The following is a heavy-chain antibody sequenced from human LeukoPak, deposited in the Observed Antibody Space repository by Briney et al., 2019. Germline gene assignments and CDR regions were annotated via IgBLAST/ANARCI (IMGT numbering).Heavy chain of an antibody. D-gene: IGHD2-2*01. CDR3: ARGLVEVVGGYFDL. CDR1: GGSISSGDYY. V-gene: IGHV4-30-4*01. CDR2: IYYSGST. J-gene: IGHJ2*01. Sequence: SQTLSLTCTVSGGSISSGDYYWSWIRQPPGKGLEWIGYIYYSGSTYYNPSLKSRVTISVDTSKNQFSLKLSSVTAADTAMYYCARGLVEVVGGYFDLWGRGTLVTASS.